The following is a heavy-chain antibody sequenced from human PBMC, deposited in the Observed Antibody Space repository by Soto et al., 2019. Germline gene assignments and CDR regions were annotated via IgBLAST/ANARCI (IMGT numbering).Heavy chain of an antibody. J-gene: IGHJ4*02. CDR3: ARDGGCLILDY. V-gene: IGHV3-21*06. D-gene: IGHD2-15*01. CDR2: ITRSSRYI. CDR1: GFAFNTYS. Sequence: EVQLVESGGGPVKPGGSLRPSCAASGFAFNTYSMNWVRQAPGKGRGRVAFITRSSRYIYYVDSVRGRFTLSSDNAKNSLYMQMTSMRAEDTAIYYCARDGGCLILDYWGQGTLVTVSS.